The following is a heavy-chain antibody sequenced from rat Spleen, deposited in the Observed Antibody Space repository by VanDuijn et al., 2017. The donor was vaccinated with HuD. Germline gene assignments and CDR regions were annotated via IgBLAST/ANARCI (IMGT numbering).Heavy chain of an antibody. J-gene: IGHJ4*01. Sequence: QVQLKESGPGLVQPSQTLSLTCTVSGLSLTSNSVSWIRQPPGKGLEWMGVIWSGGSTDYNSALKSRLSISRDTSKNQVFLKLNSLQTDDTAIYYCTRSPYNNYVMDAWGQGASVTVSS. D-gene: IGHD1-10*01. CDR1: GLSLTSNS. CDR3: TRSPYNNYVMDA. CDR2: IWSGGST. V-gene: IGHV2-47*01.